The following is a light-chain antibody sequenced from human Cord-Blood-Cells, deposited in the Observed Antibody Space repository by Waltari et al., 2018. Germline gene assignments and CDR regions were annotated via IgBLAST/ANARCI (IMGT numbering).Light chain of an antibody. CDR1: SSAGGGYKY. CDR2: DVS. V-gene: IGLV2-14*03. J-gene: IGLJ2*01. CDR3: SSYTSSSTLV. Sequence: QSALTQPASVSGSPGKSITISCPGTSSAGGGYKYVSWYPPHPGKAPKLMIYDVSNRPSGVSNRVSGSKSGNTASLTISGLQAEDEADYYCSSYTSSSTLVFGGGTKLTVL.